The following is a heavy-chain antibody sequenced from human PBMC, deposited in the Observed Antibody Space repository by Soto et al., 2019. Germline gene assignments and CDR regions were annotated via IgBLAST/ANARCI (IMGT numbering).Heavy chain of an antibody. CDR1: GYTFPSYN. D-gene: IGHD3-10*01. J-gene: IGHJ4*02. Sequence: QVQLLQSGAEVKKPGASVKVSCKASGYTFPSYNINWVRQATGQGPEWMGWMNPNSGNTGYAQKFQGRVTMTRDSSISTAYMELSSLRSEDTAGYYCAREDFYCSGSYGYWGQGTLVTVSS. CDR2: MNPNSGNT. V-gene: IGHV1-8*01. CDR3: AREDFYCSGSYGY.